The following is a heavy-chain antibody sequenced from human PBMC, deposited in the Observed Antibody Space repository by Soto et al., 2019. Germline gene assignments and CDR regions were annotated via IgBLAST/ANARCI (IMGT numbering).Heavy chain of an antibody. J-gene: IGHJ4*02. CDR3: AKGLQQQRQGDYFDY. CDR1: GFTFSSYA. D-gene: IGHD6-13*01. CDR2: ISGSGGST. V-gene: IGHV3-23*01. Sequence: EVQLLESGGGLVQPGGSLRLSCAASGFTFSSYAMSWVRQAPGKGLEWVSAISGSGGSTYYADSVKGRFTISRDNSKNTPYLQMNSLRAEDTAVYYWAKGLQQQRQGDYFDYWGQGTLVTVSS.